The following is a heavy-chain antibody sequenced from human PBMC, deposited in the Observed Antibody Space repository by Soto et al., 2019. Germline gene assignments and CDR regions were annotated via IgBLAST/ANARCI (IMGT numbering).Heavy chain of an antibody. D-gene: IGHD3-22*01. V-gene: IGHV4-59*13. J-gene: IGHJ4*02. CDR2: IYYSGST. CDR3: ARESFYDSGGFHGFDY. CDR1: GGSISNYY. Sequence: SETLSLTCTVSGGSISNYYWSWIRQPTGKRLERIGHIYYSGSTNYNPSLKSRVTISVDTSKNQFSLKLSSVTAADTAVYYCARESFYDSGGFHGFDYWGQGTLVTVSS.